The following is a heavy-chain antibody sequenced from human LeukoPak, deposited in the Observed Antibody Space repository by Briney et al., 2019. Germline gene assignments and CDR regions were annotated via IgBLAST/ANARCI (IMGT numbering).Heavy chain of an antibody. V-gene: IGHV3-48*03. D-gene: IGHD3-16*02. Sequence: GGSLRLSCAASGFTFSSYEMNWVRQAPGKGLEWVSYISSSGSTIYYADSVKGRFTISRDNAKNTLYLQMNSLRAEDTAVYYCAKAPGDYVWGSYRPSYNFDYWGQGTLVTVSS. CDR2: ISSSGSTI. CDR1: GFTFSSYE. CDR3: AKAPGDYVWGSYRPSYNFDY. J-gene: IGHJ4*02.